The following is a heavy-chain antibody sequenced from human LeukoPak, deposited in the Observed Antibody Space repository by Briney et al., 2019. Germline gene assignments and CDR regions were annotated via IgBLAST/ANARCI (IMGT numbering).Heavy chain of an antibody. D-gene: IGHD6-6*01. V-gene: IGHV3-33*08. CDR1: GFTFSSYG. J-gene: IGHJ4*02. Sequence: GRSLRLSCAASGFTFSSYGMHWVRQAPGKGLEWVAVIWYGGSNKYYADSVKGRFTISRDNSKNTLYLQMNSLRAEDTAVYYCAREGIAARPGFDYWGQGTLVTVSS. CDR3: AREGIAARPGFDY. CDR2: IWYGGSNK.